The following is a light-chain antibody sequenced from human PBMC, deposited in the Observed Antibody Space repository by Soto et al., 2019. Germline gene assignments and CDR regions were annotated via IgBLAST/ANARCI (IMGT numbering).Light chain of an antibody. V-gene: IGKV3-11*01. CDR3: QQRSSWPFT. J-gene: IGKJ3*01. Sequence: EIVLTQSPATLSFSPGQRATLSCRASQSVSTYLAWYQQKPGQAPRLLIYDASNRATGIPARFSGSGYGTDFTLTISRLEPEDFVVYYCQQRSSWPFTFGPGTKVDIK. CDR2: DAS. CDR1: QSVSTY.